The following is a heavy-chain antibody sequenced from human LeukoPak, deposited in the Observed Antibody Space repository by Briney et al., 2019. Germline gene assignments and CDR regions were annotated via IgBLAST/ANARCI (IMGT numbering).Heavy chain of an antibody. CDR2: IFPIVGTA. CDR1: GGTFSRYL. J-gene: IGHJ4*02. D-gene: IGHD3/OR15-3a*01. Sequence: GASVKVSCKASGGTFSRYLINWVRQAPGRGLEWKGGIFPIVGTADYAQKFQGRVTITADESTSTAYMELSSLKSEDTAVYYCARDLVGSRTGYSSGAWDYWGQGTLVTVSS. CDR3: ARDLVGSRTGYSSGAWDY. V-gene: IGHV1-69*13.